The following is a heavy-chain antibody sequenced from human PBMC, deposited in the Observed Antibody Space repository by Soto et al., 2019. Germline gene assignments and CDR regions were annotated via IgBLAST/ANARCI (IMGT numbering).Heavy chain of an antibody. CDR2: INPNSGGT. V-gene: IGHV1-2*04. CDR3: ARERIVVVPAGYYYYGMDV. CDR1: GYTFTGYY. J-gene: IGHJ6*02. D-gene: IGHD2-2*01. Sequence: TSVKVSCKAYGYTFTGYYMHWVRQAPGQGLEWMGWINPNSGGTNYAQKFQGWVTMTRDTSISTAYMELSRLRSDDTAVYYCARERIVVVPAGYYYYGMDVWGQGTTVTVS.